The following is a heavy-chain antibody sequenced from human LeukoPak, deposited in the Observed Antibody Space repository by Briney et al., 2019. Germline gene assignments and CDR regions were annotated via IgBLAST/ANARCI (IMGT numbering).Heavy chain of an antibody. CDR1: GYTFTGHY. J-gene: IGHJ4*02. V-gene: IGHV1-2*02. CDR2: INPNSGDR. Sequence: ASVKVSCKASGYTFTGHYMHWARQAPGQGLEWMGWINPNSGDRNSAQKFQGRVTMSRDTSISTVYMELSRLGPDDTAVYYCAREGWDQRDTAAFDHWGQGTLVTVSS. CDR3: AREGWDQRDTAAFDH. D-gene: IGHD6-19*01.